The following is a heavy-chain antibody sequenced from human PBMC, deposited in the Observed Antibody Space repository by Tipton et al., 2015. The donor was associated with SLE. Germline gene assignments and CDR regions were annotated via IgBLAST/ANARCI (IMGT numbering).Heavy chain of an antibody. Sequence: GSLRLSCAASGFTFDDYGMSWVRQAPGKGLEWVSAIGVSASNTDYADSVKGRFTISRDNSKNTLYLQMNSLRDEDTALYYCAKGTTNIDYWGQGTLVTVSS. D-gene: IGHD1-1*01. CDR2: IGVSASNT. CDR1: GFTFDDYG. J-gene: IGHJ4*02. V-gene: IGHV3-23*01. CDR3: AKGTTNIDY.